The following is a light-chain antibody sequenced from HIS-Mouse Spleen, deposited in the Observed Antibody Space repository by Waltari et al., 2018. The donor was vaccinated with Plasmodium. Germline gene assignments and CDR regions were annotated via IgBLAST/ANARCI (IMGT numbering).Light chain of an antibody. CDR1: QGIRND. Sequence: AIQMTQSPSSLSASVGDRVPLPCRASQGIRNDVGWYQQKPGKAPKPLISAASSLQRGVPSRFSGSGSGTDFTLTISSLQPEDFATYYCLQDYNYPYTFGQGTKLEIK. CDR2: AAS. CDR3: LQDYNYPYT. V-gene: IGKV1-6*01. J-gene: IGKJ2*01.